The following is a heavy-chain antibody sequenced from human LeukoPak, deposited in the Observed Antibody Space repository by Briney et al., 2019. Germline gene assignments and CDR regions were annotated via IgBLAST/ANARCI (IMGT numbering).Heavy chain of an antibody. CDR2: INHSGST. CDR1: GGSFSGYY. V-gene: IGHV4-34*01. J-gene: IGHJ2*01. D-gene: IGHD5-18*01. Sequence: PSETLSLTCAVYGGSFSGYYWSWIRQSPGKGLEWIGEINHSGSTNYNPSLKSRVTISVDTSKNQFSLKLSSVTAADTAVYYCARTRGYGYGTYWYFDLWGRGTLVTVSS. CDR3: ARTRGYGYGTYWYFDL.